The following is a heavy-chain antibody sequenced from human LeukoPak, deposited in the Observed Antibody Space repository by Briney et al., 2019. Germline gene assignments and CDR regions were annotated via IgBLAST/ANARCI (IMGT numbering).Heavy chain of an antibody. CDR3: ARVDTSMAPYYFDY. CDR2: INPSGGST. J-gene: IGHJ4*02. D-gene: IGHD5-18*01. CDR1: GYTFTSYY. Sequence: ASVKVSCKESGYTFTSYYMHWVRQAPGPGLEWVGRINPSGGSTSYAQKFQGRVTMTRDTSSGTVYMDLSSLRSEDTAVYYCARVDTSMAPYYFDYWGQGTLVTVSS. V-gene: IGHV1-46*01.